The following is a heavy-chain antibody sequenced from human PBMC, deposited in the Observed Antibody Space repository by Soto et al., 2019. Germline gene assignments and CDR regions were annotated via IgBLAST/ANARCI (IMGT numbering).Heavy chain of an antibody. CDR2: INHSGST. Sequence: AETLSLTCAVYGGSFSGYDWSWIRQPPGKGLEWIGEINHSGSTNYNPSLKSRVTISVDTSKNQFSLKLSSVTAADTAVYYCARVDGSGSYYNLYYYYYYGMDVWGQGTTVTVSS. V-gene: IGHV4-34*01. J-gene: IGHJ6*02. D-gene: IGHD3-10*01. CDR1: GGSFSGYD. CDR3: ARVDGSGSYYNLYYYYYYGMDV.